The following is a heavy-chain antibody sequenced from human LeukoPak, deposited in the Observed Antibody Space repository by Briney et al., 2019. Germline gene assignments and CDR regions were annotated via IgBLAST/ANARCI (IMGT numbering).Heavy chain of an antibody. CDR1: GYTFRNYG. V-gene: IGHV1-18*01. J-gene: IGHJ4*02. CDR3: ARESGSGQLDY. D-gene: IGHD6-19*01. CDR2: INASNGNT. Sequence: GASVKVSCKASGYTFRNYGLTWVRQAPGQGLEWTGWINASNGNTNYAQNFKGRVTMTTDTSTGTAYMELRSLRSGDTGVYFCARESGSGQLDYWGQGTLVTVSS.